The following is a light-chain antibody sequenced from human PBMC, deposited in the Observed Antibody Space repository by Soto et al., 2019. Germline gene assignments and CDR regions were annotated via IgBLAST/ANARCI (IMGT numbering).Light chain of an antibody. J-gene: IGLJ1*01. Sequence: QSALTQPRSVSGSPGQSVTISCTGTSSDVGGYDYVSWYQQHPGKAPKLMIYDVSKRPSGVPDRFSGSKSGNTASLTISGLQADDEADYYCCSYAGRFIYVFATGTKVTVL. CDR3: CSYAGRFIYV. CDR1: SSDVGGYDY. CDR2: DVS. V-gene: IGLV2-11*01.